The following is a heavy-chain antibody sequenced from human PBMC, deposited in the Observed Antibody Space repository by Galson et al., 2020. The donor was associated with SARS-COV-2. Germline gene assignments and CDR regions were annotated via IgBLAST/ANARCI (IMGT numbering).Heavy chain of an antibody. Sequence: GESLKISCAASGFTLSTYAMTWVRQAPGKGLEWVSTISGTGYDTFYADSVKGRFTVSRDNSRDTLYLQMNSLRDDDTAVYYCARRGAGYFYSYMDIWGKGTTVTVSS. CDR2: ISGTGYDT. V-gene: IGHV3-23*01. J-gene: IGHJ6*03. CDR1: GFTLSTYA. D-gene: IGHD2-21*01. CDR3: ARRGAGYFYSYMDI.